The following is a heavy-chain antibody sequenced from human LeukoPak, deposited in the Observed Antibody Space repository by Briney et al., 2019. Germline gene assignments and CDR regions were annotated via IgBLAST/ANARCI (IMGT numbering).Heavy chain of an antibody. CDR2: IYYIGNT. CDR3: ARDQRDGDYYGSGSYKGGFDY. Sequence: SETLSLTCTVSGGSISSYYWSWIRQPPGKGLEWIGYIYYIGNTNYNPSLKSRVTISVDTSKNQFSLKLSSVTAADTAVYYCARDQRDGDYYGSGSYKGGFDYWGQGTLVTVSS. V-gene: IGHV4-59*12. J-gene: IGHJ4*02. CDR1: GGSISSYY. D-gene: IGHD3-10*01.